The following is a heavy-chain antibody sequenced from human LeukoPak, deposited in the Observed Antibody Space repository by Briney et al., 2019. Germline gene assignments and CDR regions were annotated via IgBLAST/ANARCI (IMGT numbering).Heavy chain of an antibody. J-gene: IGHJ6*02. CDR1: GYTFTSYG. CDR2: ISGYNGNT. Sequence: ASVKVSCKASGYTFTSYGISWVRQAPGQGLEWMGWISGYNGNTNSAQKVQGRVTMTTDTSTSTAYMELRSLRSDDTAVYYCVRDRGEWIDQYYGMDVWGQGTTVTVSS. D-gene: IGHD3-10*01. CDR3: VRDRGEWIDQYYGMDV. V-gene: IGHV1-18*01.